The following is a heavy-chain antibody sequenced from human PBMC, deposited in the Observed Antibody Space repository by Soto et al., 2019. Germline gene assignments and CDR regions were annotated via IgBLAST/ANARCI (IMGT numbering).Heavy chain of an antibody. J-gene: IGHJ3*01. CDR1: GFNLRSYG. CDR2: MSYDGRNT. Sequence: QAQLVESGGGVVQPGRSLRLSCTTSGFNLRSYGMHWVRQAPGKGLSWVAVMSYDGRNTYSADSVKGRFTISRDDSKNTMYLQMNGLRAEDTALYYCAKDTGFGELFSDTFDLWGQGTMVTVSS. V-gene: IGHV3-30*18. CDR3: AKDTGFGELFSDTFDL. D-gene: IGHD3-10*01.